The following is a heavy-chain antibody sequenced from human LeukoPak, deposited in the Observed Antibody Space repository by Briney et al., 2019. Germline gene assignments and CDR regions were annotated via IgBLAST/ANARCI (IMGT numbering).Heavy chain of an antibody. D-gene: IGHD3-22*01. CDR2: IYYSGST. Sequence: SQTLSLTCTVSGGSISSGDYYWSWIRQPPGKGLEWIGYIYYSGSTYYNPSLKSRVTISVDTSKNQFSLKLSSVTAADTAVYYCAWGDTSGYPFAPWGQGTLVTVSS. CDR1: GGSISSGDYY. V-gene: IGHV4-30-4*08. J-gene: IGHJ5*02. CDR3: AWGDTSGYPFAP.